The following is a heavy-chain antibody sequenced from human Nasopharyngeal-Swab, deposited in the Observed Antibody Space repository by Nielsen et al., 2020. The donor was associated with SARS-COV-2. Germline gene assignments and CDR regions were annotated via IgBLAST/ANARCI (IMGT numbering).Heavy chain of an antibody. CDR3: ARLLGYCSSTSCDY. CDR2: INHSGST. J-gene: IGHJ4*02. D-gene: IGHD2-2*01. CDR1: GGSFSGYY. Sequence: ETLSLTCAVYGGSFSGYYWSWIRQPPGKGLEWIGEINHSGSTNYNPSLKSRVTISVDTSKNQFSLKLSSVTAADTAVYYCARLLGYCSSTSCDYWGQGTLVTVSS. V-gene: IGHV4-34*01.